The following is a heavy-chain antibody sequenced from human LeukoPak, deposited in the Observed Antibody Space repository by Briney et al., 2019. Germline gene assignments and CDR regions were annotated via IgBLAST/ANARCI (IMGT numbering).Heavy chain of an antibody. CDR1: GFNFSNYW. Sequence: GGSLRLSGIVSGFNFSNYWMNWVRQAPGEGMQWVANIKHDGSEKYYVDSVKGRFSISRDNAKKSLYLQMNSPRVEDTAVYYCARALSHCLDYWGQGTLVTVSS. CDR2: IKHDGSEK. CDR3: ARALSHCLDY. J-gene: IGHJ4*02. D-gene: IGHD3-16*01. V-gene: IGHV3-7*01.